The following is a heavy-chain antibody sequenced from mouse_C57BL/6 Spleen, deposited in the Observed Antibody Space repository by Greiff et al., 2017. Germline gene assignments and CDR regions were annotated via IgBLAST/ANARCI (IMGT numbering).Heavy chain of an antibody. Sequence: VQLQQPGAGLVKPGASVKLSCTASGYTFTSYWMHWVKQRPGQGLEWIGMIHPKSGSTNYNEKFKSKATLTVVKSSSTAYMKLSSLTSECSAVYYCARSVITTVVYFDYWGQGTTLTFSS. V-gene: IGHV1-64*01. CDR3: ARSVITTVVYFDY. CDR1: GYTFTSYW. CDR2: IHPKSGST. J-gene: IGHJ2*01. D-gene: IGHD1-1*01.